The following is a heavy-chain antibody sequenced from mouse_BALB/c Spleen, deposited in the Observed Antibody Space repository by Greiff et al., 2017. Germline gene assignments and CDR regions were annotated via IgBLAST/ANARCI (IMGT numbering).Heavy chain of an antibody. D-gene: IGHD2-1*01. CDR3: ARYGNYYFDY. Sequence: EVQLVESGPSLVKPSQTLSLTCSVTGDSITSCYWNWIRKFPGNRLEYMGYISYSGSTSYNPSLISRISITRDTSKNQYYLQLNSVTTEDTATYYCARYGNYYFDYWGQGTTLTVSS. CDR1: GDSITSCY. V-gene: IGHV3-8*02. CDR2: ISYSGST. J-gene: IGHJ2*01.